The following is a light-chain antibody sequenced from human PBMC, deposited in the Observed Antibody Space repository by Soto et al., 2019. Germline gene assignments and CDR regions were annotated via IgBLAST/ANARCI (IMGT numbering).Light chain of an antibody. V-gene: IGLV2-8*01. Sequence: QSVLTRPPSAAGAPGQSVTIPCTGTSRDVGGYNYVSWYQQHPGKAPELMIYEVSKRPSGVPDRFSGSKSGNTASLTVSGLQAEDEADYYCSSYAGSNNLVFGTGTKVTVL. CDR2: EVS. CDR1: SRDVGGYNY. J-gene: IGLJ1*01. CDR3: SSYAGSNNLV.